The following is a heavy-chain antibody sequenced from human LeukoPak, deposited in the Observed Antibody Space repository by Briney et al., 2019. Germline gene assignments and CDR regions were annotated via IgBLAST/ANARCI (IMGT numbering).Heavy chain of an antibody. V-gene: IGHV3-7*01. J-gene: IGHJ4*02. Sequence: GGSLRLSCAVSGINFRGYWMAWVRQAPGKGLEWVANMKQDGSEKYYVDSVKGRFTISRDNAKNSLYLEMNSLRDEDTAVYYCARDLGHTGYGLYDYWGQGTLVTVSS. CDR1: GINFRGYW. D-gene: IGHD5-12*01. CDR3: ARDLGHTGYGLYDY. CDR2: MKQDGSEK.